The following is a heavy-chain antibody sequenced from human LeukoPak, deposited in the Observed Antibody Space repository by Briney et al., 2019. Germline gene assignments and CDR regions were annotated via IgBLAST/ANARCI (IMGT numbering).Heavy chain of an antibody. D-gene: IGHD3-22*01. CDR3: ARARHYYDSSALKFDP. Sequence: PSETLSLTCTVSGGSISSGGYYWSWIRQHPGKGLEWIGYIYYSGSTYYNPSLKSRVTISVDTSKNQFSLKLSSVTAADTAVYYCARARHYYDSSALKFDPWGQGTLVTVSS. CDR2: IYYSGST. J-gene: IGHJ5*02. CDR1: GGSISSGGYY. V-gene: IGHV4-31*03.